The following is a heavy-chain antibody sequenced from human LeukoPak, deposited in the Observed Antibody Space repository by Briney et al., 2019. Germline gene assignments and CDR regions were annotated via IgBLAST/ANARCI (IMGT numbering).Heavy chain of an antibody. CDR3: ARGLSSGYYFDY. CDR2: ISYDGSNK. CDR1: GFTVSSNY. V-gene: IGHV3-30-3*01. D-gene: IGHD3-22*01. Sequence: PGGSLRLSCAASGFTVSSNYMSWVRQAPGKGLEWVAVISYDGSNKYYADSVKGRFTISRDNSKNTLYLQMNSLRAEDTAVYYCARGLSSGYYFDYWGQGTLVTVSS. J-gene: IGHJ4*02.